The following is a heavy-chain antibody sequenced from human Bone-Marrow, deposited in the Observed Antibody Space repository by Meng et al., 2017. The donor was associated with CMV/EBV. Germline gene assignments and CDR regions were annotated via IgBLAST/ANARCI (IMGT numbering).Heavy chain of an antibody. CDR2: IYYSGST. CDR3: ARDLSVGATPPYYYGMDV. V-gene: IGHV4-59*01. CDR1: GFSFTSYD. D-gene: IGHD1-26*01. J-gene: IGHJ6*02. Sequence: GSLRLSCAASGFSFTSYDMSWVRQAPGKGLEWIGYIYYSGSTNYNPSLKSRVTISVDTSKNQFSLKLSSVTAADTAVYYCARDLSVGATPPYYYGMDVWGQGTTVTVSS.